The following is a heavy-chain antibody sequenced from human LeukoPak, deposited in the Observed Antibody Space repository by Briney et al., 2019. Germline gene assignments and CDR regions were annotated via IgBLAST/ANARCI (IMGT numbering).Heavy chain of an antibody. CDR1: GDSMISYY. J-gene: IGHJ2*01. D-gene: IGHD3-22*01. V-gene: IGHV4-59*01. Sequence: PSETLSLTCTVSGDSMISYYWSWIRQSPGKGLEWIGYIYSSGITKYNPSLQSRVTISVDTSKNQFSLRLSSVTAADTAVYFCARARVRSYSYDSSGFYTSDWIFDIWGRGTLVTVSS. CDR2: IYSSGIT. CDR3: ARARVRSYSYDSSGFYTSDWIFDI.